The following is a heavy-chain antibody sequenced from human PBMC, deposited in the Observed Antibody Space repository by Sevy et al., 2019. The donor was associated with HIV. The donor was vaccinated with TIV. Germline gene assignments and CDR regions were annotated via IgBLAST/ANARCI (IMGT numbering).Heavy chain of an antibody. CDR3: AREWWGLFDS. Sequence: GGSLRLSCAASGFTFRDYYMSWVRQAPGKGLQWVAYISSSGSAIYYTDSLKGRFIISRDNAKNSLYLQMNRLTAEDTAFYCCAREWWGLFDSWGQGTLVTVSS. J-gene: IGHJ4*02. V-gene: IGHV3-11*01. D-gene: IGHD2-21*02. CDR2: ISSSGSAI. CDR1: GFTFRDYY.